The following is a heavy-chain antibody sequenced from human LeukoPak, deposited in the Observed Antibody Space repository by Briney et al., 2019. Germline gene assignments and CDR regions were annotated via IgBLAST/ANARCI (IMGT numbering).Heavy chain of an antibody. CDR3: AGYGNYWDWYFDL. D-gene: IGHD4-11*01. CDR2: IHYSGST. V-gene: IGHV4-59*01. Sequence: SETLSLTCTVSGGSIGSYYWSWIRQPPGKGLEWIGYIHYSGSTNHNPSLKSRVTISIHTSKNQISLRLTSVTAADTAVYYCAGYGNYWDWYFDLWGRGTLVTVSS. CDR1: GGSIGSYY. J-gene: IGHJ2*01.